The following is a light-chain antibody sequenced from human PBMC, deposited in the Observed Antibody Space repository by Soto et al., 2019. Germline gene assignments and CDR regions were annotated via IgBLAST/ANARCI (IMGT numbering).Light chain of an antibody. V-gene: IGLV1-44*01. CDR1: SSNIGGNT. Sequence: QSVLTQPPSASGTPGQRVTISCSGSSSNIGGNTVNWYQKLPGTAPKLLIHNNNQRPSGVPDRFSGSKSGTSASLAISGLRSVDEADYYCAAWDDSLNGGVFGGGTKVTVL. CDR2: NNN. J-gene: IGLJ3*02. CDR3: AAWDDSLNGGV.